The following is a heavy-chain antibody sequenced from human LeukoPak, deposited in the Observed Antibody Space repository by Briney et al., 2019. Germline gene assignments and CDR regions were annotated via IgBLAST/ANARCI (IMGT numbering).Heavy chain of an antibody. J-gene: IGHJ6*02. V-gene: IGHV3-43*01. CDR3: ARGFPYDDPTEGYYYLMDV. Sequence: GGSLRLSCAASGFTFDDYTMHWVRQAPGKGLEWVSLISWDGGSTYYADSVKGRFTISRDNSKNMFYVQINSLRPEDTAVYFCARGFPYDDPTEGYYYLMDVWGQGTTVTVSS. CDR2: ISWDGGST. D-gene: IGHD4-17*01. CDR1: GFTFDDYT.